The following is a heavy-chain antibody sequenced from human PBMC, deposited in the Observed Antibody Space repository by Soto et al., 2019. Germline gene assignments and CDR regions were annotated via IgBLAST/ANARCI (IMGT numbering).Heavy chain of an antibody. J-gene: IGHJ4*02. CDR3: VIFGATGPPWCFDF. Sequence: AGGSLRLSCAASGVTFSRYAMSWVRQAPGKGLEWVSAISGSGGSTYYADSVKGRFTISRDNSKNTLYLQMNSLRAEDTAVYYCVIFGATGPPWCFDFCGQAILGTLS. CDR1: GVTFSRYA. CDR2: ISGSGGST. D-gene: IGHD1-1*01. V-gene: IGHV3-23*01.